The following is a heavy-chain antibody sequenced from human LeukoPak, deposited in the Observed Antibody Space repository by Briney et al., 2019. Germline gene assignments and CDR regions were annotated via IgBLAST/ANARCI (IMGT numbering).Heavy chain of an antibody. Sequence: GGSLRLSCAASGFTFSSYAMSWVRQAPGKGLEWVSAITRAGTTYYADSVKGRFTISRDSSKNTLSLQMNSLRAEDTAVYYCAKVCDFCPFDPWGQGTLVTVSS. CDR2: ITRAGTT. J-gene: IGHJ5*02. CDR3: AKVCDFCPFDP. V-gene: IGHV3-23*01. CDR1: GFTFSSYA. D-gene: IGHD3-3*01.